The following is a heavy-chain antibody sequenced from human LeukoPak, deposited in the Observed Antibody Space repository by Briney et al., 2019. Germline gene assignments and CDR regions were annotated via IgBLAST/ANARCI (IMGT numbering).Heavy chain of an antibody. CDR1: GFTFSSYW. D-gene: IGHD1-26*01. V-gene: IGHV3-7*03. Sequence: PGGSLRLSCAASGFTFSSYWMSWVRQAPGKGLEWVANIKQDGSEKYYVDSVKGRFTISRDNAKNSLYLQMNSLRVEDTAVYYCAAKVAGRRAFDYWGQGILVTVSS. CDR2: IKQDGSEK. J-gene: IGHJ4*02. CDR3: AAKVAGRRAFDY.